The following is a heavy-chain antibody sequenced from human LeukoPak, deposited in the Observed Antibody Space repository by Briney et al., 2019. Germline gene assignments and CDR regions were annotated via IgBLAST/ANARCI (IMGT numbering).Heavy chain of an antibody. CDR2: INHSGST. V-gene: IGHV4-34*01. J-gene: IGHJ4*02. CDR1: GGSFSGYY. D-gene: IGHD3-3*01. Sequence: PSETLSLTCAVYGGSFSGYYWSWIRQPPGKGLEWIGEINHSGSTNYNPSLKSRVTISVDTSKNQFFLKLSSVTAADTAVYYCARGRNYDFWSGYHTGYYFDYWGQGTLVTVSS. CDR3: ARGRNYDFWSGYHTGYYFDY.